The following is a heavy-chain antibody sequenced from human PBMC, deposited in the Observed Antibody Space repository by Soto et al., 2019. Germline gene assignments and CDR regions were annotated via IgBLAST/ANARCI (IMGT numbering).Heavy chain of an antibody. D-gene: IGHD3-10*01. J-gene: IGHJ3*02. V-gene: IGHV3-33*01. CDR3: ARDPDYYGSGSYAFDI. CDR1: GFTFSSYG. CDR2: IWYDGSNK. Sequence: XXSLRLSFAASGFTFSSYGMHWVRQAPGKGLEWVAVIWYDGSNKYYADSVKGRFTISRDNSKNTLYLQMNSLRAEDTAVYYCARDPDYYGSGSYAFDIWGQGTMVTVSS.